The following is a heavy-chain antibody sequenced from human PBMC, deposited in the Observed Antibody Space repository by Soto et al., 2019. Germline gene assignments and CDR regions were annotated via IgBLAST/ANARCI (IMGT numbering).Heavy chain of an antibody. Sequence: NPSETLSLTCTVSGGSISSGGYYWSWIRQHPGKGLEWIGYIYYSGSTYYNPSLKSRVTISVDTSKNQFSLKLSSVTAADTAVYYCERNMVRGVIATDYWGQGTLVTVSS. D-gene: IGHD3-10*01. CDR3: ERNMVRGVIATDY. J-gene: IGHJ4*02. CDR2: IYYSGST. CDR1: GGSISSGGYY. V-gene: IGHV4-31*03.